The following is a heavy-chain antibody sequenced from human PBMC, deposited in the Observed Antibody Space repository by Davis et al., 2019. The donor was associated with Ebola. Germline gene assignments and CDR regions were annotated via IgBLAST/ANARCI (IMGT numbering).Heavy chain of an antibody. CDR3: AGRHWFRWVDY. J-gene: IGHJ4*02. Sequence: MPSETLSLTCAVYGGSFSGYYWSWIRQRPGKGLEWIGEINHSGSTNYNPSLKIRVTISVDTSKNQFSLKLSSVTAADTAVYYCAGRHWFRWVDYWGQGTLVTVSS. CDR2: INHSGST. CDR1: GGSFSGYY. V-gene: IGHV4-34*01. D-gene: IGHD3-9*01.